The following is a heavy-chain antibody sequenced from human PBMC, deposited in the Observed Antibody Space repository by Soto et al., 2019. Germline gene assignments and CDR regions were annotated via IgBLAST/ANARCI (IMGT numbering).Heavy chain of an antibody. V-gene: IGHV4-30-2*01. CDR2: IYYSGNT. J-gene: IGHJ4*02. D-gene: IGHD3-10*01. Sequence: PSETLSLTCAVSGGSMRSGDYSWSWIRQPPGKGLEWIGYIYYSGNTYYNPSLKSRVTISVDRSKNQFSLKLSSVAAAETVVYYCSRETGNPYGLGSLVDQWAQPILVTFSS. CDR3: SRETGNPYGLGSLVDQ. CDR1: GGSMRSGDYS.